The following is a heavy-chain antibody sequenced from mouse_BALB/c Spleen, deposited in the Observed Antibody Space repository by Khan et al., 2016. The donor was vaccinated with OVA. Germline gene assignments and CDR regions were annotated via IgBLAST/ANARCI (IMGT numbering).Heavy chain of an antibody. CDR2: TNPTNGRT. CDR3: ARIKKIVATYFDY. J-gene: IGHJ2*01. D-gene: IGHD1-1*01. CDR1: GYTFTSYW. V-gene: IGHV1S81*02. Sequence: QVHVKQSGAELVKAGASVKMSCKASGYTFTSYWMHWVKQRLGQGLEWFAETNPTNGRTYYNEKFMSKATLTVDKSSSTAYMLLSGPTFEDSAVYYCARIKKIVATYFDYWGQGTTLTVSS.